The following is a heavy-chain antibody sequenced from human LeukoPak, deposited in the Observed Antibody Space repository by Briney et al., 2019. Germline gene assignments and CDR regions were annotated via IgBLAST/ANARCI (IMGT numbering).Heavy chain of an antibody. CDR3: AREQPPLGYFDY. V-gene: IGHV4-59*01. D-gene: IGHD5-18*01. CDR1: GGSISSYY. Sequence: SETLSLTCSVSGGSISSYYWNWIRQPPGKALEWIGYIYHSGSTHYNPSLKSRVTISVDTSKKQLSLRLSSVTAADTAVYYCAREQPPLGYFDYWGQGTLVTVSS. CDR2: IYHSGST. J-gene: IGHJ4*02.